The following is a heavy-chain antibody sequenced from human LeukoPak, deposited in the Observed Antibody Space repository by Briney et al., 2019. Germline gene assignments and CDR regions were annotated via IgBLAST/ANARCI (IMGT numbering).Heavy chain of an antibody. D-gene: IGHD2-15*01. CDR2: ISGYNGNT. J-gene: IGHJ4*02. CDR1: GGTFSSYA. Sequence: ASVKVSCKASGGTFSSYAISWVRQAPGQGLEWMGWISGYNGNTNYAQKLQGRVIMTTDTSTSTAYMELRSLRADDTAMYYCARVAPNRRYCSGGSCLSYFDYWGQGTLVTVSS. V-gene: IGHV1-18*01. CDR3: ARVAPNRRYCSGGSCLSYFDY.